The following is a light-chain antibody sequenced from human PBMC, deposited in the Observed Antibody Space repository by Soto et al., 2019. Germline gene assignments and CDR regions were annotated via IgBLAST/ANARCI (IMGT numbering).Light chain of an antibody. J-gene: IGLJ1*01. CDR1: TSDVGGYNY. V-gene: IGLV2-14*01. Sequence: QSALTQPASVSGSPGQSITISCTGTTSDVGGYNYVSWYQQHPGKAPKLMIFEVSNRPSGVSNRFSGSKSGNTASLTISGLQAEDEADYYCGSYTSSSAPDVFGTGTKLTVL. CDR3: GSYTSSSAPDV. CDR2: EVS.